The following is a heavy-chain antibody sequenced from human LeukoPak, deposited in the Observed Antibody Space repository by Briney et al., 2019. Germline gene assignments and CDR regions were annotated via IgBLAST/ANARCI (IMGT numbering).Heavy chain of an antibody. CDR2: IKQDGSEK. J-gene: IGHJ4*02. CDR3: ARYHGGYFAY. V-gene: IGHV3-7*01. Sequence: PGGSLRLSCAASGFTFSVFWMSWVRQAPGKGLDWVANIKQDGSEKYYVDSVKGRFTISRDNDNNSMYLQINSLRAEDTAVYYCARYHGGYFAYWGQGTLFTVSS. D-gene: IGHD2-15*01. CDR1: GFTFSVFW.